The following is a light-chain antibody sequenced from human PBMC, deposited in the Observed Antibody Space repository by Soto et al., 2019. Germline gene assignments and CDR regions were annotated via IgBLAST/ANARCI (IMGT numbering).Light chain of an antibody. Sequence: EIVLTQSPGSLSLSLGERATLSCRASQSVDSAFFAWYQQKPGQPPRLLMYGASRRATGIPDRFSGSGSGTAFTLRISRLETEDFSVYYCQQYASSLTFGQGTKVEI. CDR2: GAS. CDR3: QQYASSLT. J-gene: IGKJ1*01. V-gene: IGKV3-20*01. CDR1: QSVDSAF.